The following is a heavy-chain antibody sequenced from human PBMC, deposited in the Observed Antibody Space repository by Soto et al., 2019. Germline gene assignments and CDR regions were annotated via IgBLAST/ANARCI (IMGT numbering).Heavy chain of an antibody. J-gene: IGHJ3*02. CDR1: GFTFSSYA. Sequence: QPGGSLRLSCAASGFTFSSYAMHWVRQAPGKGLEWVAVISYDGSNQYYADSVKGRFTISRDNSKNTLYLQMNSLRAEDTAVYYCARDSRYPENYYDSSGYYHPGAFDIWGQGTMVTVSS. D-gene: IGHD3-22*01. CDR2: ISYDGSNQ. V-gene: IGHV3-30-3*01. CDR3: ARDSRYPENYYDSSGYYHPGAFDI.